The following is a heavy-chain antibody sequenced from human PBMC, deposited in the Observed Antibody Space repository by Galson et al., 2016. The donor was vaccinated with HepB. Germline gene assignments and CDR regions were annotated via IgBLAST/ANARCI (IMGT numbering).Heavy chain of an antibody. CDR3: ARASVVPGARMVFDS. J-gene: IGHJ5*01. V-gene: IGHV4-4*02. CDR2: IYHTGTS. CDR1: GASINSSNW. D-gene: IGHD2-2*01. Sequence: EPLSLTCAVSGASINSSNWWTWVRQAPGKGLEWIGEIYHTGTSNNNPSLLSRFTMSIDNSRNRFSLNLNSVTAADTAVYYCARASVVPGARMVFDSWGQGILVTVSS.